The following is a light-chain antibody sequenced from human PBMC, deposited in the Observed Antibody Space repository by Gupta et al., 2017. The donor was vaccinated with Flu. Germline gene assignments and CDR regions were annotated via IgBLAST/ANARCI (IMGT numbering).Light chain of an antibody. J-gene: IGLJ3*02. V-gene: IGLV2-14*01. Sequence: QAALTQPAPVSGSPGPLINISCTGTSSDVGGYNYVSWYQQHPGKAPELMIYEVTDRPSGVSNRFSGSKSGNTASLTISGLQAEDEADYFCASYATTTTWVFGGGTKLTVL. CDR3: ASYATTTTWV. CDR2: EVT. CDR1: SSDVGGYNY.